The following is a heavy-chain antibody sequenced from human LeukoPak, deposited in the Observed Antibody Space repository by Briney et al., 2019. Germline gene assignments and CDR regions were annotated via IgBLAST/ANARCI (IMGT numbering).Heavy chain of an antibody. CDR2: INPDGRDT. Sequence: GGSLRLSCVVSGFTFNRCWMNWVRQAPGKGLEWVAHINPDGRDTYYVDSVKGRFTISRDNAQNSMYLQMNSLRAEDTAVYYCAREGDGYNMYFDYWGQGTLVTVSS. J-gene: IGHJ4*02. V-gene: IGHV3-7*01. CDR1: GFTFNRCW. D-gene: IGHD5-24*01. CDR3: AREGDGYNMYFDY.